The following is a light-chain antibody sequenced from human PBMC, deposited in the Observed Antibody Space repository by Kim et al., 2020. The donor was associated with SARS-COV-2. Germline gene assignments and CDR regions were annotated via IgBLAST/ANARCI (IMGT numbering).Light chain of an antibody. CDR3: MQAIQTPIT. J-gene: IGKJ5*01. CDR2: LGS. Sequence: DIVMTQSPLSLPVTPGEPASISCRSSQSLLHSNGYNYLDWYLQKPGQSPQLLIYLGSNRASGVPDRFSGSGSGTDFTLKISRVEAENVGVYYCMQAIQTPITSGQGTRLVIK. CDR1: QSLLHSNGYNY. V-gene: IGKV2-28*01.